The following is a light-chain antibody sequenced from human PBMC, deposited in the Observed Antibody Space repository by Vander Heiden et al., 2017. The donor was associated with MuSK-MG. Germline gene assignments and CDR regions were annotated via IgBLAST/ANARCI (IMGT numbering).Light chain of an antibody. Sequence: QSVLPQPPSASGTPGQRVTTSCSGSSSNIGSNTVNWYQQLQGTAPKLLIYSNNQRPSGVPDRFSGSKSGTSASLAISGLQSEDEADYYCAAWDDSLNGVVFGGGTKLTVL. V-gene: IGLV1-44*01. J-gene: IGLJ2*01. CDR1: SSNIGSNT. CDR2: SNN. CDR3: AAWDDSLNGVV.